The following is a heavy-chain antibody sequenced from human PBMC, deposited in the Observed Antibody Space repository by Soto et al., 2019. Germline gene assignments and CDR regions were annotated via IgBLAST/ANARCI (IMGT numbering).Heavy chain of an antibody. CDR2: VYRTGST. Sequence: QVQLQESGPGLVKPSGTLSLTCAVSVGSICTSNWWSWVRQPPGKGLGWIGEVYRTGSTNYNPSLESRLTISVDKSKYQFSLKLTSVTAADTAVYYCARARATIAAAAIFDCWGQGTLVTVSS. D-gene: IGHD6-13*01. J-gene: IGHJ4*02. CDR3: ARARATIAAAAIFDC. CDR1: VGSICTSNW. V-gene: IGHV4-4*02.